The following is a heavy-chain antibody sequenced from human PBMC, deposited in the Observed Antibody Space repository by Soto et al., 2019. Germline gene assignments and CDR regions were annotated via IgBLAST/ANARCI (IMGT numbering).Heavy chain of an antibody. V-gene: IGHV1-69*06. CDR3: ASVYYYDSSGYYYPHFDY. CDR2: IIPILGTP. J-gene: IGHJ4*02. D-gene: IGHD3-22*01. Sequence: QVQLVQSGAEVKKPGSSVRVSCKASGGTFSSYAISWVRQAPGQGLEWMGGIIPILGTPNYAQKFQGRVTITADKSTSTAYMELSSLRSEDTAMYYCASVYYYDSSGYYYPHFDYWGQGTLVTVSS. CDR1: GGTFSSYA.